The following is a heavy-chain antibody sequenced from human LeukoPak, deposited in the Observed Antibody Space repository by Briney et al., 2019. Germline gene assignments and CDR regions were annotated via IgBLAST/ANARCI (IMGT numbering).Heavy chain of an antibody. CDR3: ARVQYCGGDCYSGNFDY. D-gene: IGHD2-21*02. V-gene: IGHV4-61*02. J-gene: IGHJ4*01. CDR2: IYTSGST. Sequence: SETLSLTCTVSGGSISSGSYYWSWIRQPAGEGLEWIGRIYTSGSTNYNPSLKSRVTISVDTSKNQFSLKLSSVTAADTAVYYCARVQYCGGDCYSGNFDYWGQGTLVTVSS. CDR1: GGSISSGSYY.